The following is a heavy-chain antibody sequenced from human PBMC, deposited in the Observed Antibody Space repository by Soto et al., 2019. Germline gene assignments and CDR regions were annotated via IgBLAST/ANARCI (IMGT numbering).Heavy chain of an antibody. CDR2: IIPMFGIT. J-gene: IGHJ3*01. Sequence: QVQLVQSGAEVKKPGSSVTVSCKASGGTLNKHAITWVRRAPGQGLQWLGGIIPMFGITNYPQKFQGRGTITADDSTNTSHMELHSLTSDDTAVYYCARGGTSGWLKGAYDVWGQGTMVTVSS. V-gene: IGHV1-69*01. D-gene: IGHD6-13*01. CDR3: ARGGTSGWLKGAYDV. CDR1: GGTLNKHA.